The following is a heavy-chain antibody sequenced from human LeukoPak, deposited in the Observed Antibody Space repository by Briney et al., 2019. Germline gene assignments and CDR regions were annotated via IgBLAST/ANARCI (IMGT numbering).Heavy chain of an antibody. D-gene: IGHD1-1*01. J-gene: IGHJ4*02. CDR1: GFTFSSYE. Sequence: QPGGSLRLSCAASGFTFSSYEMNWVRQAPGKGLEWVSYISSSGSTIYYADSVKGRFTISRDNAKNSLYLQMNSLRAEDTAVYYCARDMDWNDEIVGDYWGQGTLVTVSS. CDR2: ISSSGSTI. V-gene: IGHV3-48*03. CDR3: ARDMDWNDEIVGDY.